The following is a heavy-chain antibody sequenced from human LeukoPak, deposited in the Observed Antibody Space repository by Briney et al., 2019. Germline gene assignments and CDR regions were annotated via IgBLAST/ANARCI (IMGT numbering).Heavy chain of an antibody. J-gene: IGHJ4*02. CDR3: ARGDSSGWDGAY. D-gene: IGHD6-19*01. Sequence: SVKVSCKASGYTFTSYAISWVRQAPGQGLEWMGGIIPIFGTANYAQKFQGRVTITTDESTSTAYMELSSLRSEDTAVYYCARGDSSGWDGAYWGQGTLVTVSS. CDR2: IIPIFGTA. CDR1: GYTFTSYA. V-gene: IGHV1-69*05.